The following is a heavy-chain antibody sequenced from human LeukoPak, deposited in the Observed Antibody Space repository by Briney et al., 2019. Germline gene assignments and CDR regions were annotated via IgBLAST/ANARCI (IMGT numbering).Heavy chain of an antibody. CDR1: GGSISSSSYY. V-gene: IGHV4-39*01. CDR3: ARGKDYGDGSYYYYYYMDV. D-gene: IGHD4-17*01. Sequence: SETLSLTCTVSGGSISSSSYYWGWIRQPPGKGLEWIGSIYYSGSTYYNPSLKSRVTISVDTSKNQFSLKLSSVTAADTAVYYCARGKDYGDGSYYYYYYMDVWGKGTTVTISS. J-gene: IGHJ6*03. CDR2: IYYSGST.